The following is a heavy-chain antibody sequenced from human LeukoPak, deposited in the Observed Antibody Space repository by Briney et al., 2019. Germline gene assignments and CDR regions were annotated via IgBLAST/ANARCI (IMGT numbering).Heavy chain of an antibody. CDR1: GYTFTSYA. D-gene: IGHD2-2*02. CDR2: IIPIFGTA. Sequence: SVKVSCKASGYTFTSYAMNWVRQAPGRGLEWMGGIIPIFGTANYAQKFQGRVTITADESTSTAYMELSSLRSEDTAVYYCARDPGYCSSTSCYIWFDPWGQGTLVTVSS. V-gene: IGHV1-69*13. CDR3: ARDPGYCSSTSCYIWFDP. J-gene: IGHJ5*02.